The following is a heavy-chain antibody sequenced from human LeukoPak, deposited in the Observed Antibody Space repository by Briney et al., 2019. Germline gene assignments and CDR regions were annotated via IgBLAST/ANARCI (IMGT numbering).Heavy chain of an antibody. D-gene: IGHD6-13*01. CDR2: INPNSGGT. CDR3: ARAGSSLYNWFDP. V-gene: IGHV1-2*02. Sequence: GASVKVSCKASGYTFTGYYMHWVRQAPGQGLEWMGWINPNSGGTNYAQKFQGRVTMTRDTSISTAYMELSRLRSDDTAVYYCARAGSSLYNWFDPWGQGTLVTVSS. J-gene: IGHJ5*02. CDR1: GYTFTGYY.